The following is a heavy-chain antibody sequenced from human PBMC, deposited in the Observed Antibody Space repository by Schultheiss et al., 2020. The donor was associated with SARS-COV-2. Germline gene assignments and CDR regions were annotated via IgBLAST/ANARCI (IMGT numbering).Heavy chain of an antibody. Sequence: GGSLRLSCAASGFTFSSYSMNWVRQAPGKGLEWVSYISSSGSTIYYADSVKGRFTISRDNAKNSLYLQMNNLRAEDTAVYYCARAYGDYGVAEYFQHWGQGTLVTVSS. CDR1: GFTFSSYS. V-gene: IGHV3-48*04. CDR3: ARAYGDYGVAEYFQH. CDR2: ISSSGSTI. J-gene: IGHJ1*01. D-gene: IGHD4-17*01.